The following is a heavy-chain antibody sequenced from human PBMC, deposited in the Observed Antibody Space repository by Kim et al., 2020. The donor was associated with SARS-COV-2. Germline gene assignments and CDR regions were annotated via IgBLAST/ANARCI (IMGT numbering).Heavy chain of an antibody. J-gene: IGHJ5*02. D-gene: IGHD3-3*01. V-gene: IGHV4-39*01. CDR2: IYYSGST. Sequence: SETLSLTCTVSGGSISSSSYYWGWIRQPPGKGLEWIGSIYYSGSTYYNPSLKSRVTISVDTSKNQFSLKLSSVTAADTAVYYCASRREYYDFWSGPSPFDPWGQGTLVTVSS. CDR3: ASRREYYDFWSGPSPFDP. CDR1: GGSISSSSYY.